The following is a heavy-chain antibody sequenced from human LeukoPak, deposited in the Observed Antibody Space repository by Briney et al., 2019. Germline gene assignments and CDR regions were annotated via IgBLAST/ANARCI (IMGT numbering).Heavy chain of an antibody. V-gene: IGHV3-30*02. Sequence: PGGSLRLSCAASEFSFRSHGMHWVRQAPGKGLEWVTFIRNDGNDKYYADSVKGRFTISRDNSKNTLYLQMNSLRIEDTAVYYCARPYSSNVFYYYYMDVWGKGTTVTISS. D-gene: IGHD6-13*01. CDR2: IRNDGNDK. J-gene: IGHJ6*03. CDR1: EFSFRSHG. CDR3: ARPYSSNVFYYYYMDV.